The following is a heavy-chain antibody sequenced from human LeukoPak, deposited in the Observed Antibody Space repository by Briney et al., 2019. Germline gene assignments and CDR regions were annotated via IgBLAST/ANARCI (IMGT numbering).Heavy chain of an antibody. CDR2: ISAYSTYTGNT. V-gene: IGHV1-18*01. Sequence: GASVKVSCKASGYSFTTFGISWVRQAPGQGLEWMGWISAYSTYTGNTNYAQKFQGRVLMTTDTSTNIAYMELRSLRSDDTAVYYCTRDLGGMAAGVFYDYWGQGTLVTVSS. J-gene: IGHJ4*02. D-gene: IGHD6-19*01. CDR1: GYSFTTFG. CDR3: TRDLGGMAAGVFYDY.